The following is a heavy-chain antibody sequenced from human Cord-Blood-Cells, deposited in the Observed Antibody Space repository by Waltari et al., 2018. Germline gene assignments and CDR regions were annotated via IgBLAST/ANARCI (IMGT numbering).Heavy chain of an antibody. CDR2: MNPNSGNT. CDR1: GYTFTTYD. J-gene: IGHJ5*02. D-gene: IGHD1-1*01. V-gene: IGHV1-8*03. CDR3: ARGRRTGRNQYWKWFDP. Sequence: QVQLVHSGAEVNKPGASAKVSCKAPGYTFTTYDINSVRQVTGKGLEWMGWMNPNSGNTGYAQKFQGRVTITRNTSISTAYMGLGSLGSEDTAVYYCARGRRTGRNQYWKWFDPWGQGTLVTVSS.